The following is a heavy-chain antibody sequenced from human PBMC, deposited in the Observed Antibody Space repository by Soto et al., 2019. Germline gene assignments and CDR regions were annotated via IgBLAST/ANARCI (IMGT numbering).Heavy chain of an antibody. J-gene: IGHJ4*02. CDR3: ARNTLRFDY. V-gene: IGHV1-3*01. Sequence: ASVKVSCKASGYTFTSYAMHWVRQAPGQRLEWMGWINAGNGNTEYSQRFQGRVTITRDTSASTAYMELSSLRSEDTAVYYCARNTLRFDYWGQGTLVTVPS. D-gene: IGHD4-17*01. CDR2: INAGNGNT. CDR1: GYTFTSYA.